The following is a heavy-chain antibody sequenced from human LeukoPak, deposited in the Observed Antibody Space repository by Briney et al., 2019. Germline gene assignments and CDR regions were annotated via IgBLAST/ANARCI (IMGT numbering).Heavy chain of an antibody. J-gene: IGHJ4*02. CDR3: ARQRSIRYPFFDY. D-gene: IGHD3-16*02. CDR2: IYYSGST. Sequence: SETLSLTCTVSGGSISSSSYYWGWIRQPPGKGLEWIGSIYYSGSTYYNPSLKSRVTISVDTSKNQFSLKLSSVTAADTAVYYCARQRSIRYPFFDYWGQGTLVTVSS. CDR1: GGSISSSSYY. V-gene: IGHV4-39*01.